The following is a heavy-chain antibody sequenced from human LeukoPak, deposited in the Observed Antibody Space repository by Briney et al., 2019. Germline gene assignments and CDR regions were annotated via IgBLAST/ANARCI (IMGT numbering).Heavy chain of an antibody. CDR2: IYYIGST. D-gene: IGHD3-10*01. V-gene: IGHV4-59*01. CDR1: GGSISSYY. CDR3: AREVGYGSGSYDIDASDI. J-gene: IGHJ3*02. Sequence: SETLSLTCTVSGGSISSYYWSWIRQPPGKGLEWIGYIYYIGSTNYNPSLKSRVTISVDTSKNQFSLKLSSVTAADTAVYYCAREVGYGSGSYDIDASDIWGQGTMVTVSS.